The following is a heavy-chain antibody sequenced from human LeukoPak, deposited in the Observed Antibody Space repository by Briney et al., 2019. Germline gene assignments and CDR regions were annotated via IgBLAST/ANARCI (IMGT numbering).Heavy chain of an antibody. CDR2: FYYSGGT. D-gene: IGHD5-24*01. V-gene: IGHV4-59*11. CDR3: ASGLGYTVTPFDY. Sequence: SETLSLTCTVSGASISSHYWNWIRQPPGKGLEWIGSFYYSGGTNYSPSLQTRVTISVDSSKNRVSLKLSSVTAADTAVYYCASGLGYTVTPFDYWGLGTLVTVSS. J-gene: IGHJ4*02. CDR1: GASISSHY.